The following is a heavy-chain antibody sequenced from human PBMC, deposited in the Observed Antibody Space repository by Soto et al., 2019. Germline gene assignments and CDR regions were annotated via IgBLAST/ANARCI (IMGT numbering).Heavy chain of an antibody. CDR3: ARSLEKERFLESFDL. D-gene: IGHD3-3*01. J-gene: IGHJ5*02. CDR1: GFTFSNYH. Sequence: GGSLRLSCAASGFTFSNYHMNWVRQAPGKGLEWVSSITSGSDYMYYVDSVKGRFTISRDNAKKSLFLQMSSLTAEDTALYYCARSLEKERFLESFDLWGQGTLVTVSS. CDR2: ITSGSDYM. V-gene: IGHV3-21*01.